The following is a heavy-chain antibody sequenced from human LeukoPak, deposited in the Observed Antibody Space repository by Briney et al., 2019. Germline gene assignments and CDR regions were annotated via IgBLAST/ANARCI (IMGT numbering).Heavy chain of an antibody. Sequence: GSLRLSCAASGFTFSSYSMNWVRQAPGKGLEWVSYIRSDGSTIYYADSVKGRFTISRDNARNSLYLQMNSLRGEDTAVYYCASEAVAAPGYWGQGTLVTVSS. J-gene: IGHJ4*02. CDR1: GFTFSSYS. V-gene: IGHV3-48*01. D-gene: IGHD6-19*01. CDR3: ASEAVAAPGY. CDR2: IRSDGSTI.